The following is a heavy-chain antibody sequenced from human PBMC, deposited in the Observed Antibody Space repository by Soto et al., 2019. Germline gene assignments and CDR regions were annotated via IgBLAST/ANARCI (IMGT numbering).Heavy chain of an antibody. CDR3: ARGYIVGATIYYYYYYGMDV. CDR1: GFTFSSYS. V-gene: IGHV3-21*01. J-gene: IGHJ6*02. D-gene: IGHD1-26*01. CDR2: ISSSSSYI. Sequence: PGGALRLSCAASGFTFSSYSMNWVRQAPGKGLEWVSSISSSSSYIYYADSVKGRFTISRDNAKNSLYLQMNRLRAEDTAVYYCARGYIVGATIYYYYYYGMDVWGQGTTVTVS.